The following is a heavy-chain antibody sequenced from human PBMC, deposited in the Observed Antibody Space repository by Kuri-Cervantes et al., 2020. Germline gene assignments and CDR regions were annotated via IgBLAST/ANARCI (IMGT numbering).Heavy chain of an antibody. Sequence: GGSLRLSCAASGFTFSSYSMNWVRQAPGRGLEWLSLISSSSSPIYYADSVRGRFTSSRDNAKNALYLQMNSLRDVDTAVYYCARYHDYGGNVGPKVDHWGQGTLVTVSS. CDR3: ARYHDYGGNVGPKVDH. V-gene: IGHV3-48*02. CDR1: GFTFSSYS. D-gene: IGHD4-23*01. CDR2: ISSSSSPI. J-gene: IGHJ4*02.